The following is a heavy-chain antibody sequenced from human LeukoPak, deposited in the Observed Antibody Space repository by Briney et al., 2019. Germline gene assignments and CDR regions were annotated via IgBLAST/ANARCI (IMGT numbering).Heavy chain of an antibody. D-gene: IGHD1-1*01. CDR3: AGYHNWFLNDH. J-gene: IGHJ4*02. CDR1: GGSFSDYY. Sequence: SETLSLTCAVCGGSFSDYYWSWFRQPPGKGLEWIGEIYPSGATFYNLSLKSRVTVSKDTSKSQFSLNLRFVTAADTALYYCAGYHNWFLNDHWGQGTLVTVSS. CDR2: IYPSGAT. V-gene: IGHV4-34*01.